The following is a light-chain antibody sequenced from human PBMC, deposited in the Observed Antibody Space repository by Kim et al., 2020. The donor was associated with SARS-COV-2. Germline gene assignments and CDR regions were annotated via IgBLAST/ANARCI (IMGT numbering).Light chain of an antibody. CDR2: ETN. V-gene: IGLV1-44*01. Sequence: GQGHTVTFSGCRSNVLAKNVTWYQQIPGQAPVLVIYETNQRPSGVPDRFSGSKSGNSASLAISGLQSEDEADYYCSSWDGILNGVLFGGGTKLTVL. CDR1: RSNVLAKN. J-gene: IGLJ2*01. CDR3: SSWDGILNGVL.